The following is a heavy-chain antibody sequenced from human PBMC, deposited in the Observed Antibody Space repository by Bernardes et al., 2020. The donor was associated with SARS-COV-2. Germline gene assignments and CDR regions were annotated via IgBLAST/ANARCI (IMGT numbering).Heavy chain of an antibody. J-gene: IGHJ4*02. CDR3: VRGPSDGHGQFEY. CDR2: INGDGSRT. CDR1: GFTFSNYW. V-gene: IGHV3-74*01. D-gene: IGHD5-18*01. Sequence: GGSLRLSCAASGFTFSNYWMHWVRQAPGKGLMWVSRINGDGSRTTYADSVNGRFTISSDNTENTLYLQMNSLRAEDTAVYYCVRGPSDGHGQFEYWGQGILGNDSS.